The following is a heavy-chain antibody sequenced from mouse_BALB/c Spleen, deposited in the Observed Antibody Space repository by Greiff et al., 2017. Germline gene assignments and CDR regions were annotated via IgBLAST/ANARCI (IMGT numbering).Heavy chain of an antibody. V-gene: IGHV3-6*02. CDR1: GYSFTSGYY. CDR3: ARVDYDGGDY. J-gene: IGHJ2*01. D-gene: IGHD2-4*01. Sequence: ESGPGLVKPSQSLSLTCSVTGYSFTSGYYWNWIRQFPGNKLEWMGYISYDGSNNYNPSLKNRISITRDTSKNQFFLKLNSVTTEDTATYYCARVDYDGGDYWGQGTTLTVSS. CDR2: ISYDGSN.